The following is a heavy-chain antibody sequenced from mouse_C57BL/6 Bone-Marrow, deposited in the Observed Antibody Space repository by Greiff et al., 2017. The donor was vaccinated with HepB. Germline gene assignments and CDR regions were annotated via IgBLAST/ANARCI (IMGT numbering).Heavy chain of an antibody. CDR3: ARHHRFAY. CDR2: ISNGGGST. CDR1: GFTFSDYY. Sequence: EVQLVESGGGLVQPGGSLKLSCAASGFTFSDYYMYWVRQTPEKRLEWVAYISNGGGSTDYPENVKGRFTISRYNAKKTLYLQMSRLKSEDTAMYYCARHHRFAYWGQGTLVTVSA. J-gene: IGHJ3*01. V-gene: IGHV5-12*01.